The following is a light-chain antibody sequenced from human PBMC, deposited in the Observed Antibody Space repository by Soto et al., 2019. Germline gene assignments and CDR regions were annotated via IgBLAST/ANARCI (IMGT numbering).Light chain of an antibody. J-gene: IGKJ1*01. V-gene: IGKV1-5*01. CDR2: DVS. Sequence: DIQMTQSPSTLSASVGDRVTITCLASQSISNWLAWYQQKPGKAPKLLIYDVSRLESGVPSRFSGSGSGTEFIITISSLQPDDFATYYCQQYNSYPWTFGQGTKVEIK. CDR3: QQYNSYPWT. CDR1: QSISNW.